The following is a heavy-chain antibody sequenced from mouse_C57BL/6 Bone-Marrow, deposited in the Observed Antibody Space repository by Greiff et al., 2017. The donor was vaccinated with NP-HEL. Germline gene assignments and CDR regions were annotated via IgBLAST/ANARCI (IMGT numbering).Heavy chain of an antibody. V-gene: IGHV1-64*01. CDR2: IHPNSGST. D-gene: IGHD1-1*01. J-gene: IGHJ3*01. CDR1: GYTFTSYW. Sequence: VQLQQSGAELVKPGASVKLSCKASGYTFTSYWMHWVKQRPGQGLEWIGMIHPNSGSTNDNEKFKSKATLTVDKSSSTAYMQLSSLTSEDSAVYYCARPPYYYCSFLFAYWGQGTLVTVSA. CDR3: ARPPYYYCSFLFAY.